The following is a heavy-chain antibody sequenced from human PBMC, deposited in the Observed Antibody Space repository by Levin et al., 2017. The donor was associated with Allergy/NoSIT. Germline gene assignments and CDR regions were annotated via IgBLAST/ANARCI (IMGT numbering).Heavy chain of an antibody. J-gene: IGHJ3*02. CDR1: GFTFGDYA. Sequence: GGSLRLSCTASGFTFGDYAMSWFRQAPGKGLEWVGFIRSKAYGGTSEYAASVKGRFTISRDDSKSIAYLQMNSLTTEDTAVYYCTRDGTHGYYDYVWGSHPDAFDIWGQGTMVTVSS. CDR3: TRDGTHGYYDYVWGSHPDAFDI. V-gene: IGHV3-49*03. CDR2: IRSKAYGGTS. D-gene: IGHD3-16*01.